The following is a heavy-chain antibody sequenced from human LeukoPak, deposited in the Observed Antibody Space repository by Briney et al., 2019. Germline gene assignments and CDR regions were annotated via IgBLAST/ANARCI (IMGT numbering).Heavy chain of an antibody. CDR2: ISGSTGST. CDR1: GFTFSNYA. V-gene: IGHV3-23*01. CDR3: ARDNNCDS. J-gene: IGHJ4*02. Sequence: GGSLRLSCAASGFTFSNYAMNWVRQAPGKGLEWVSLISGSTGSTYYADSVKGRFTISRDNSKNTLYLQMNSLRAEDTAVYYCARDNNCDSWGQGTLVTVSS.